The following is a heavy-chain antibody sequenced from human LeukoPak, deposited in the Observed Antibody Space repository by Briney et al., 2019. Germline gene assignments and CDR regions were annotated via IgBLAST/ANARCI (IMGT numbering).Heavy chain of an antibody. CDR2: TSSGSSYT. D-gene: IGHD3-22*01. J-gene: IGHJ4*02. CDR3: ARGGKLYDSSGYYYD. V-gene: IGHV3-11*05. CDR1: GFTFSDHY. Sequence: GGSLRLSRVASGFTFSDHYMSWIRQAPGKGLEWVSYTSSGSSYTNYADSVKGRFTISRDNAKNSLYLQMNNLRAEDTAVYYCARGGKLYDSSGYYYDWGQGTLVTVSS.